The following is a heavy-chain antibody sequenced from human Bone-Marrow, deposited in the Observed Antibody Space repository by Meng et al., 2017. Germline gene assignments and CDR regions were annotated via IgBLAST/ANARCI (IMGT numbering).Heavy chain of an antibody. CDR1: GGSISSSSYY. J-gene: IGHJ4*02. CDR3: ASGAYSSGWYY. D-gene: IGHD6-19*01. V-gene: IGHV4-39*07. CDR2: IYYSGST. Sequence: SETLSLTCTVSGGSISSSSYYWGWIRQPPGKGLEWIGSIYYSGSTYYNPSLKSRVTISVDTSKNQFSLKLSSVTAADTAVYYCASGAYSSGWYYWGQGTLVTVSS.